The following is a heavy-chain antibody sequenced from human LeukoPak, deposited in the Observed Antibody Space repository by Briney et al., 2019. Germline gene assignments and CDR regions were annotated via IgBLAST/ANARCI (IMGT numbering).Heavy chain of an antibody. CDR2: ISHTDDPS. D-gene: IGHD6-19*01. Sequence: GGSLRLSCAASGFTFSSFTMIWVRQAPGKGLEWVSSISHTDDPSHYADSVRGRFSISRDNAKNSLYLQMNSLRVEDTAVYYCTRDPNHPGYSSGWYYWGQGTLVTVSS. V-gene: IGHV3-48*04. CDR3: TRDPNHPGYSSGWYY. J-gene: IGHJ4*02. CDR1: GFTFSSFT.